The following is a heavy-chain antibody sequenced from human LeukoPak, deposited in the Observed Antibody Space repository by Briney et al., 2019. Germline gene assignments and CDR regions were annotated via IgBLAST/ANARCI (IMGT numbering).Heavy chain of an antibody. CDR1: GFTFSSYG. D-gene: IGHD2-2*01. CDR3: AKDGEYCSSTSCYLDY. Sequence: GGSLRLSCAASGFTFSSYGMHWVRQAPGKGLEWVAVISYDGSNKYYADSVKGRFTISRDKSKNTLYLQMNSLRAEDTAVYYCAKDGEYCSSTSCYLDYWGQGTLVTVSS. V-gene: IGHV3-30*18. J-gene: IGHJ4*02. CDR2: ISYDGSNK.